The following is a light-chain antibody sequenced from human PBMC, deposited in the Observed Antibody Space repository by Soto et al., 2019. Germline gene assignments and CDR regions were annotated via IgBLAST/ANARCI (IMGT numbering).Light chain of an antibody. V-gene: IGLV2-11*01. CDR1: SSDVGGYNY. CDR3: CSYAGSYTHVV. CDR2: DVS. J-gene: IGLJ2*01. Sequence: QSALTQPRSVSGSPGQSVTISCTGTSSDVGGYNYVSWYQQHPGKAPKLIIYDVSKRPSGVPDRFSGSKSGNTVSLTISGLQAEDEADYYCCSYAGSYTHVVFGGGTKLTVL.